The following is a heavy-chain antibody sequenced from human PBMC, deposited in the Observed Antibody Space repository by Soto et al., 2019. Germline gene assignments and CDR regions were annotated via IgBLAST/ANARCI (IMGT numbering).Heavy chain of an antibody. CDR3: ARESEDLTSNFDY. J-gene: IGHJ4*02. CDR1: GFTFTGYS. Sequence: DGSLRLPWAASGFTFTGYSRKWVSQAPGKGLEWVSSISSTTNYIYYADSMKGRFTVSRDNAKNSVYLEMNSLSAEDTAVYYCARESEDLTSNFDYWGQGTLVTVSS. CDR2: ISSTTNYI. V-gene: IGHV3-21*01.